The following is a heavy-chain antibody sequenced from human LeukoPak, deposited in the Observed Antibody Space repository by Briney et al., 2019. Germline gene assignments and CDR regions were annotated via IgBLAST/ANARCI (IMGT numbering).Heavy chain of an antibody. CDR1: GFTFSTYS. CDR3: ARDFEVGRGSNWQTAQIDC. Sequence: PGGSLRLSCAASGFTFSTYSMNWVRQAPGKGLEWVSYITSSSSTIYYADSVKGRFTISRDNAKNSLYLQMNSLRAEDTAVYYCARDFEVGRGSNWQTAQIDCWGQGTLVTVSS. J-gene: IGHJ4*02. V-gene: IGHV3-48*04. D-gene: IGHD6-13*01. CDR2: ITSSSSTI.